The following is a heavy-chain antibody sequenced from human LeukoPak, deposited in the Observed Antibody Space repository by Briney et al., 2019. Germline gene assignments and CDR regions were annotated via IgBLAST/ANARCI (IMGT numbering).Heavy chain of an antibody. CDR1: GFIYSNFA. D-gene: IGHD4-17*01. Sequence: GGSLRLSCAASGFIYSNFAMNWVRQAPGKGLEWVSVISGSGGSSFYADSVKGRLIISRDNSKNTLYLQMNSLRVEDTAQYYCAKDLSYGDTSYFYYYMDVWGKGTTVTVSS. J-gene: IGHJ6*03. CDR2: ISGSGGSS. V-gene: IGHV3-23*01. CDR3: AKDLSYGDTSYFYYYMDV.